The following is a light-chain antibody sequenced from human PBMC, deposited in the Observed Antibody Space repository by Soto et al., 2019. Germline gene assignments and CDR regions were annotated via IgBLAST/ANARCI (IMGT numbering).Light chain of an antibody. CDR3: PHYGSSPPWT. J-gene: IGKJ1*01. CDR1: QSVSSDY. Sequence: EIVLTQSPDTLSLSPGERATLSCRASQSVSSDYLAWYQQKPGQAPRLLIFDASSRATGIPDRFSGSGSGTDFTLTISRLEPEDFAVYYCPHYGSSPPWTFGQGTKLQIK. V-gene: IGKV3-20*01. CDR2: DAS.